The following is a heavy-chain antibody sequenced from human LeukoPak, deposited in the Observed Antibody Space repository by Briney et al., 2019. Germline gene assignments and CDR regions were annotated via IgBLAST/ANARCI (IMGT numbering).Heavy chain of an antibody. CDR2: ISAHNGNT. D-gene: IGHD2-15*01. V-gene: IGHV1-18*01. CDR3: ARVAGLKNYYYYMDV. J-gene: IGHJ6*03. Sequence: ASVKVSCKASGYTFTSYGISWVRQAPGQGLEWMGWISAHNGNTNYAQKLQGRVTMTTDTSTSTAYMELRSLRSDDTAVYYCARVAGLKNYYYYMDVWGKGTTVTISS. CDR1: GYTFTSYG.